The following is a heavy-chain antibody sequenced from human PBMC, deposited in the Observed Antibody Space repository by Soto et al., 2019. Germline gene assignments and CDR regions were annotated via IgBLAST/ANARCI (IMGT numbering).Heavy chain of an antibody. V-gene: IGHV6-1*01. J-gene: IGHJ5*01. CDR3: VRLIGNSWLDF. D-gene: IGHD1-26*01. CDR2: TYYRSKWYN. Sequence: SQTLSLTCAICGDSVSSSSVTWNWIRQSPSRGLEWLGRTYYRSKWYNDYAESVKSRITINPDTSKNQFSLHLNSVTPEDTAVYYCVRLIGNSWLDFWGQGTLVTVS. CDR1: GDSVSSSSVT.